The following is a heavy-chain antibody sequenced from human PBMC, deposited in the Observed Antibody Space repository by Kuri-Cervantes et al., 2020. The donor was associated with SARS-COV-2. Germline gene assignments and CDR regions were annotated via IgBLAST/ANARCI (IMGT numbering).Heavy chain of an antibody. CDR1: GGSISSSSSC. Sequence: SETLSLTCTVSGGSISSSSSCWGWIRQPPGKGLEWIGSINYSGSTYYNPSLKSRVTIFVDTSKNQFSLKLSSVTAADTAVYYCARDIVVVPTPPVGWFDPWGQGTMVTVSS. CDR3: ARDIVVVPTPPVGWFDP. V-gene: IGHV4-39*02. J-gene: IGHJ5*02. CDR2: INYSGST. D-gene: IGHD2-2*01.